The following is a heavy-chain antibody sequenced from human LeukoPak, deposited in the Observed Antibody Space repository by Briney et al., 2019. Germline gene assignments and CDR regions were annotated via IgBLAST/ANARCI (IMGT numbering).Heavy chain of an antibody. J-gene: IGHJ6*03. CDR2: INTNTGNP. Sequence: ASVKVSCKASGYTFTSYAMNWVRQAPGQGLEWMGWINTNTGNPTYTQGFTGRFVFSLDTSVSTAYLQISSLKAEDTAVYYCARGIGYCSSTSCRYYYYYYIDVWGKGTTVTVSS. V-gene: IGHV7-4-1*02. CDR1: GYTFTSYA. CDR3: ARGIGYCSSTSCRYYYYYYIDV. D-gene: IGHD2-2*01.